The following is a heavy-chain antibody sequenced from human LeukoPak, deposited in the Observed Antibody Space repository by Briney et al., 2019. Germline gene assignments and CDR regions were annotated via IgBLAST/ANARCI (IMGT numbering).Heavy chain of an antibody. CDR2: ISNSGGRA. CDR1: GFTFSTYA. CDR3: AMNWNCDK. J-gene: IGHJ4*02. V-gene: IGHV3-23*01. Sequence: SGGSLRLSCAASGFTFSTYAMSWVRQAPGKGLEWVSDISNSGGRANYADSVKGRFTISRDNSKNTLYLQMNSLRAEDTAVYYCAMNWNCDKWGQGTLVTVSS. D-gene: IGHD1-7*01.